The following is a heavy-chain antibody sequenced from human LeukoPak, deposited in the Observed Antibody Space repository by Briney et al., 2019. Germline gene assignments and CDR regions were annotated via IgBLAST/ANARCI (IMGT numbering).Heavy chain of an antibody. CDR1: RFTLSNYR. CDR3: ARQRGSGCLDY. CDR2: IKQDGSET. J-gene: IGHJ4*02. D-gene: IGHD6-19*01. Sequence: PGGSLRLSCAASRFTLSNYRMSWVRQARGKGVEGVANIKQDGSETYYVDSVKGRFTISRDNAKNSLSLQMNSLRAEDTAVYYCARQRGSGCLDYWGQGTLVTVSS. V-gene: IGHV3-7*01.